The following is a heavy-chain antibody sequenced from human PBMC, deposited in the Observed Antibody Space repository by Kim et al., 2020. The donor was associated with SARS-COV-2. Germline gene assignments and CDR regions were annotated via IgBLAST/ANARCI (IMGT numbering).Heavy chain of an antibody. Sequence: ASVKVSCKASGYTFTSYAMKWVRQAPGQGLEWMGWINTNTGNPTYAQGFTGRFVFSLDTSVSTAYLQISSLKAEDTAVYYCAGDERCTIFGVVILGSYMDVWGKGTTVTVSS. CDR1: GYTFTSYA. CDR2: INTNTGNP. J-gene: IGHJ6*03. V-gene: IGHV7-4-1*02. CDR3: AGDERCTIFGVVILGSYMDV. D-gene: IGHD3-3*01.